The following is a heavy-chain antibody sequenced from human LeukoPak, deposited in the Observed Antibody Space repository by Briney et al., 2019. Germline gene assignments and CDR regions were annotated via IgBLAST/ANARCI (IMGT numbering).Heavy chain of an antibody. V-gene: IGHV3-23*01. CDR1: GFTFSTYA. Sequence: GGSLRLSCAASGFTFSTYAMNWVRQPPGKGLEWVSTISNTGGSTYYADSVKGRFTISRDNSKDTLYLQMNSLGAEDTAVYFCARTPKTGSFDYWGQGTLVTVSS. J-gene: IGHJ4*02. CDR3: ARTPKTGSFDY. D-gene: IGHD7-27*01. CDR2: ISNTGGST.